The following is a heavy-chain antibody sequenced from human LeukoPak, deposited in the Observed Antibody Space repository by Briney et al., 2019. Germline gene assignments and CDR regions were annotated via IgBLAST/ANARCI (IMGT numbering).Heavy chain of an antibody. CDR3: ARDPGLERPGGVSFDY. J-gene: IGHJ4*02. V-gene: IGHV4-4*07. CDR1: GGSISSYY. D-gene: IGHD1-1*01. CDR2: IHISEKT. Sequence: SETLSLTCTVSGGSISSYYWNWIRQPAGKGLEWIGRIHISEKTKYNPSLGDTMSVDASRDQLYLKLSSVTAADTAVYYCARDPGLERPGGVSFDYWGQGSLVTVSS.